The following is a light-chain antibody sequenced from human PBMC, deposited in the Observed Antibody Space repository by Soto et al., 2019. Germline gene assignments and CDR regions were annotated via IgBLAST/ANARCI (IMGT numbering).Light chain of an antibody. V-gene: IGKV1-9*01. CDR2: AAS. Sequence: IQLTQSPSSLPASVGDRVTITCRASQGISTYLAWYQQKPGKAPKLLIYAASALQSGVPSRFSGSGSGTDFTLTISSLQPEDSATYYCLQINSYPYTFWQGTKLEIK. CDR1: QGISTY. CDR3: LQINSYPYT. J-gene: IGKJ2*01.